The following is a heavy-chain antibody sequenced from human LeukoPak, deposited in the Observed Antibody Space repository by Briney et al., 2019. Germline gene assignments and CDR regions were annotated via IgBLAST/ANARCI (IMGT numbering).Heavy chain of an antibody. CDR3: VREGEGILSKDFAY. Sequence: ASVKLSCKSSGFIFTDHVIHWVRQVPGQGLEWMGYIGPNTRFTSTPQEFQGRVTMTRGTSMTTAYMELTGLTYNDTALNFCVREGEGILSKDFAYWGQGTLVTVSS. CDR1: GFIFTDHV. D-gene: IGHD2/OR15-2a*01. J-gene: IGHJ4*02. CDR2: IGPNTRFT. V-gene: IGHV1-2*02.